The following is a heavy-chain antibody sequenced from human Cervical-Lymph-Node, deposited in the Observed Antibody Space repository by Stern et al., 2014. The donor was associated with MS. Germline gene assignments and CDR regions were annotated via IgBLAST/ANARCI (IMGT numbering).Heavy chain of an antibody. J-gene: IGHJ4*02. V-gene: IGHV4-34*01. CDR2: INHRGST. CDR1: GGSFSGYY. CDR3: ARGVAAAGRALGY. D-gene: IGHD6-13*01. Sequence: QVQLQQWGAGLLKPSETLSLTCAVYGGSFSGYYWSWIRQPPGKGLEWIGEINHRGSTNYNPSLKSRVTISVDTSKNQFSLKLSSVTAADTAVYYCARGVAAAGRALGYWGQGTLVTVSS.